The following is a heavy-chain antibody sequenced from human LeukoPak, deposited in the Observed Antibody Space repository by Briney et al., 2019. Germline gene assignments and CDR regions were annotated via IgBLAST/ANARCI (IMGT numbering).Heavy chain of an antibody. CDR2: INHSGST. CDR3: ARGGRGTHSSSWYGGYYFDY. V-gene: IGHV4-31*03. Sequence: SQTLSLTCTVSGGSISSGGYYWSWIRQHPGKGLEWIGEINHSGSTNYNPSLKSRVTISVDTSKNQFSLKLSSVTAADTAVYYCARGGRGTHSSSWYGGYYFDYWGQGTLVTVSS. J-gene: IGHJ4*02. D-gene: IGHD6-13*01. CDR1: GGSISSGGYY.